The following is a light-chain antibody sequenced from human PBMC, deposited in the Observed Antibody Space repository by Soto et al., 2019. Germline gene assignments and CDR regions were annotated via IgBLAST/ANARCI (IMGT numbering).Light chain of an antibody. CDR1: SNDVGGYNY. V-gene: IGLV2-14*01. CDR3: SSYTGSNIRYV. Sequence: QSVLTQPASVSGSPGQSSTISCTGTSNDVGGYNYVCWYQHHPGKAPKRMIYEVSDRPSGVSNRFSGSKSGNTASLTISGLQAEDEADYYCSSYTGSNIRYVFGTGTKVTVL. CDR2: EVS. J-gene: IGLJ1*01.